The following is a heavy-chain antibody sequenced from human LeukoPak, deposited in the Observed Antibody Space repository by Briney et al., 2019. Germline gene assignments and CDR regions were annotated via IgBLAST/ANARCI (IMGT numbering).Heavy chain of an antibody. V-gene: IGHV1-2*04. CDR3: ARGCSSINCPGAFDL. D-gene: IGHD2-2*01. CDR2: INPNSGGT. CDR1: GYTFTGYY. J-gene: IGHJ3*01. Sequence: ASVKVSCKTSGYTFTGYYIHWVRQAPGQGLEWMGGINPNSGGTNYAQNFQGWVTMTRDTSISTVYMELSRLRSDDMAVYYCARGCSSINCPGAFDLWGQGTLVTVSS.